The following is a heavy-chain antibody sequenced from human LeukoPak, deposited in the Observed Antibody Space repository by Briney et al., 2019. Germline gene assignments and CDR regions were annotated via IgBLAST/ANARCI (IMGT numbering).Heavy chain of an antibody. V-gene: IGHV4-34*01. CDR1: GGSFSGYY. CDR2: INHSGST. J-gene: IGHJ4*02. CDR3: ARNSVETALGLFDY. D-gene: IGHD3-16*01. Sequence: SETLSLTCAVYGGSFSGYYWSWIRQPPGKGLEWIGEINHSGSTNYNPSLKSRVTISVDTSKNQFSLKLSSVTAADTAVYYCARNSVETALGLFDYWGQGTLVTVSS.